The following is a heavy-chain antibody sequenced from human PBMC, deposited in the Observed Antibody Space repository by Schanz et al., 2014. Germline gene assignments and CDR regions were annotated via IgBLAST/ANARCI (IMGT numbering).Heavy chain of an antibody. D-gene: IGHD2-2*01. CDR2: IYSDGRT. CDR3: AKRCSSTSCSHGAFDI. Sequence: EVQLVESGGCLVQPWGSLRLSCAASGFTFSIYSMNWVRQAPGKGLEWVSVIYSDGRTYYGDSVKGRFTISRDNSKTTLYLQMNRLRDEDTAMYYCAKRCSSTSCSHGAFDIWGQGTMVTVSS. J-gene: IGHJ3*02. V-gene: IGHV3-66*01. CDR1: GFTFSIYS.